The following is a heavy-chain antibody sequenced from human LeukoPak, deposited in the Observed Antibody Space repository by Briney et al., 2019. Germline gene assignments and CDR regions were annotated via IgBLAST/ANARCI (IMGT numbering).Heavy chain of an antibody. Sequence: SQTLSLTCTVSGDSISSGVYYWGWIRQHPGMRLEWMGYIYYSGTTYYNPSLKSRIIISVDTSKSQFSLKLSSVTAADTAVYYCARLEVQGDSPAGHRGQGTLVTVSS. CDR2: IYYSGTT. CDR3: ARLEVQGDSPAGH. CDR1: GDSISSGVYY. D-gene: IGHD1-7*01. J-gene: IGHJ4*02. V-gene: IGHV4-31*03.